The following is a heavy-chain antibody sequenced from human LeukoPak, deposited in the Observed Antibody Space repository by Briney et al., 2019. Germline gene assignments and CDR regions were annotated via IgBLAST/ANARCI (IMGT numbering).Heavy chain of an antibody. CDR3: ARTRTYADYADF. Sequence: SETLSLSCTVSGGSITPYYWGWIRQPPGKGLEWIGFIYSSGSANYNPSLMSRVTMSVDTSKNQFSLKLSSVTAADTAVYYCARTRTYADYADFWGQGTLVTVSS. J-gene: IGHJ4*02. D-gene: IGHD4-17*01. CDR2: IYSSGSA. V-gene: IGHV4-59*01. CDR1: GGSITPYY.